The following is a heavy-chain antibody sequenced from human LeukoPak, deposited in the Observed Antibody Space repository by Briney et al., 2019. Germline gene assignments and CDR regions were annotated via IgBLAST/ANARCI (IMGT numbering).Heavy chain of an antibody. CDR2: IYSGGTT. CDR3: AREKTGSDGYNHGFDY. D-gene: IGHD5-24*01. V-gene: IGHV3-53*01. CDR1: GFTVSTNY. J-gene: IGHJ4*02. Sequence: PGRSLRLSCPASGFTVSTNYMSCVRQAPGKGLEWALVIYSGGTTKYADSVRGRFSISRDNSKNTLHLQMNSLRADDTAVYYCAREKTGSDGYNHGFDYWGQGALVTVSS.